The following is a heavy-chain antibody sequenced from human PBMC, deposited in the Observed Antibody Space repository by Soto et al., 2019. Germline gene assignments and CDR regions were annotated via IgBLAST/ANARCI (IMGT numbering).Heavy chain of an antibody. CDR1: GFKFSNYA. Sequence: GGSLRLSCAASGFKFSNYAMSWVRQAPGKGLEWVALISATGGGTYYADSVKGRFTISRDNSHNTLYLQVYSLTAEDTAVYYCAKDGRAGGSSAFYFDFWGQGAQVTVSS. CDR3: AKDGRAGGSSAFYFDF. D-gene: IGHD3-16*01. J-gene: IGHJ4*02. CDR2: ISATGGGT. V-gene: IGHV3-23*01.